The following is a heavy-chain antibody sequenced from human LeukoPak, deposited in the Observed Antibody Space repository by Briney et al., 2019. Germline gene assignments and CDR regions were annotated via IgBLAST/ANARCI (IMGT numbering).Heavy chain of an antibody. CDR2: IYHSGST. Sequence: PSETLSLTCAVSGGSISSGGYSWSWIRQPPGKGLEWIGYIYHSGSTYYNPSLKSRVTISVDRSKNQFSLKLSSVTAADTAVYYCARDRLVWPVVPAEYWGQGTLVTVSS. CDR3: ARDRLVWPVVPAEY. J-gene: IGHJ4*02. D-gene: IGHD2-2*01. CDR1: GGSISSGGYS. V-gene: IGHV4-30-2*01.